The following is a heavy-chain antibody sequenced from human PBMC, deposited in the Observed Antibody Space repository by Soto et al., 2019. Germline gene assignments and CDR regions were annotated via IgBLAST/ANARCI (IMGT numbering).Heavy chain of an antibody. J-gene: IGHJ5*02. D-gene: IGHD3-9*01. V-gene: IGHV4-31*03. CDR3: ARDHENYDILTGSRGHWFDP. CDR1: GGSISSGGYY. CDR2: IYYSGST. Sequence: SETLSLTCTVSGGSISSGGYYWSWIRQHPGKGLEWIGYIYYSGSTYYNPSLKSRVTISVDTSKNQFSLKLSSVTAADTAVYYCARDHENYDILTGSRGHWFDPWGQGTLVTVSS.